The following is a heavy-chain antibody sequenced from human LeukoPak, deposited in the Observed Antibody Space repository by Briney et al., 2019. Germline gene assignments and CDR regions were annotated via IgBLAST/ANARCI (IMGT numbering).Heavy chain of an antibody. CDR1: GFTFSSYS. CDR2: ISSSSSYI. V-gene: IGHV3-21*01. D-gene: IGHD3-22*01. Sequence: PGGSLRPSCAASGFTFSSYSMNWVRQAPGKGLEWVSSISSSSSYIYYADSVKGRFTISRDNAKNSLYLQMNSLRAEDTAVYYCASYSSGYYRWGQGTLVTVSS. CDR3: ASYSSGYYR. J-gene: IGHJ4*02.